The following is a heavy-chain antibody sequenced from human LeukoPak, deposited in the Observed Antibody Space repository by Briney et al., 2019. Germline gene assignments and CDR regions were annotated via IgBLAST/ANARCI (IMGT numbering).Heavy chain of an antibody. J-gene: IGHJ4*02. CDR3: ARDSLSPPQGDS. V-gene: IGHV3-53*01. CDR1: GFTVSSSY. D-gene: IGHD2/OR15-2a*01. Sequence: GSLRLSCAASGFTVSSSYMSWVRQAPGKGLEWVSVKGRFTISRDNSKNTLYLQMSSLRAEDTAVYYCARDSLSPPQGDSWGQGTLVTVSS.